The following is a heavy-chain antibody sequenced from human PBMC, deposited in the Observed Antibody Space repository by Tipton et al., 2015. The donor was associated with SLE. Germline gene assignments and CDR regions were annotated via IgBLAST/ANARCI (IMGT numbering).Heavy chain of an antibody. CDR2: ISWNSGSI. D-gene: IGHD7-27*01. J-gene: IGHJ3*02. CDR3: ARELGSMTTI. V-gene: IGHV3-9*01. Sequence: SLRLSCAASGFTFDDYAMHWVRQAPGKGLEWVSGISWNSGSIGYADSVKGRFTISRDNPKNSLYLQMNSLRAEDTAVYYCARELGSMTTIWGQGTMVTVSS. CDR1: GFTFDDYA.